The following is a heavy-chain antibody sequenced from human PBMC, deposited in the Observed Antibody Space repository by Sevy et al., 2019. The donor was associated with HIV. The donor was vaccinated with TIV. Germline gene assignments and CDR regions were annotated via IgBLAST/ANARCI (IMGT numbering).Heavy chain of an antibody. CDR3: ARELITFGGVTNPLDY. V-gene: IGHV1-3*01. D-gene: IGHD3-16*01. CDR1: GYTFTSYA. J-gene: IGHJ4*02. CDR2: INAGNGNT. Sequence: ASVKVSCKASGYTFTSYAMHWVRQAPGQRLEWMGWINAGNGNTKYSQKFQGRVTITRDTSASTAYMELSSLRSEDTAVYYWARELITFGGVTNPLDYWGQGTLVTVSS.